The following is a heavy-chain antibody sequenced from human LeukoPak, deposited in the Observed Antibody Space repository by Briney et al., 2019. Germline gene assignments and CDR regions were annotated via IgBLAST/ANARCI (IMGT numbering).Heavy chain of an antibody. D-gene: IGHD3-3*01. CDR1: GYSFTSYW. J-gene: IGHJ6*03. CDR3: ARLVSPNYDFWSGYYTGFDYYYYMDV. CDR2: IYPGDSDT. Sequence: GESLKISCRGSGYSFTSYWIGWVRQMPGKGLEGMGIIYPGDSDTRYSPSFQGQVTISADKSISTAYLQWSSLKASDTAMYYCARLVSPNYDFWSGYYTGFDYYYYMDVWGKGTTVTVSS. V-gene: IGHV5-51*01.